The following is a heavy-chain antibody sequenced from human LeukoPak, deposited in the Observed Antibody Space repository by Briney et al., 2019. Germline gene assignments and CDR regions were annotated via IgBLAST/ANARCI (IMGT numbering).Heavy chain of an antibody. D-gene: IGHD5/OR15-5a*01. CDR2: IYFSGST. J-gene: IGHJ4*02. Sequence: PETLSLTCTVSGGSISSYYWSWIRQPPGKGLEWIGYIYFSGSTNYNPSLKSRVTMSVDTSKNQFSLKLSSVTAADTAVYYCARQSTHDIDYWGQGTLVTVSS. CDR3: ARQSTHDIDY. V-gene: IGHV4-59*08. CDR1: GGSISSYY.